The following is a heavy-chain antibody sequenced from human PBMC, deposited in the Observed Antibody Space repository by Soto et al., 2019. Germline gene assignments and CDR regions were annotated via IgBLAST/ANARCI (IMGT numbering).Heavy chain of an antibody. D-gene: IGHD3-10*01. V-gene: IGHV4-30-2*01. CDR2: IYHSGST. CDR1: GGSISSGGYS. J-gene: IGHJ4*02. CDR3: ARAGYGSGSYYPWAFDY. Sequence: SETLSLTCAVSGGSISSGGYSWSWIRQPPGKGLEWIGYIYHSGSTYYNPSLKSRVTISVDRPKNQFSLKLSSVTAADTAVYYCARAGYGSGSYYPWAFDYWGQGTLVTVSS.